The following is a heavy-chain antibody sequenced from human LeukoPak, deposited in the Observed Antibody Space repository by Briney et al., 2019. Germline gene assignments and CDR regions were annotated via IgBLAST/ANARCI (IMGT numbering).Heavy chain of an antibody. D-gene: IGHD2-8*01. Sequence: SETLSPTCTVSGGSISTYYWSWIRQPPGKGLEWIGFIHHTGTTISNPSLKSRVTISADTSKNQFSLKLRSVTAADTAVYFCVREEDGVVDDAFDVWGPGTMVTVSS. CDR2: IHHTGTT. CDR3: VREEDGVVDDAFDV. CDR1: GGSISTYY. J-gene: IGHJ3*01. V-gene: IGHV4-59*01.